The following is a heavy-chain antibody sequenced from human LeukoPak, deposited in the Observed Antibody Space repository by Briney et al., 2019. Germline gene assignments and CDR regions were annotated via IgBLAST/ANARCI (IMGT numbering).Heavy chain of an antibody. Sequence: PGRSLRLSCAASGFTFDDYAMHWVRQAPGKGLEWVSGISWNSGSIGYADSVKGRFTISRDNSKNTVYLQLDSLRVEDTAVYYCGKTTVGYSSGRYPGWPVDYWGQGTLVTVSS. V-gene: IGHV3-9*01. CDR2: ISWNSGSI. D-gene: IGHD2-15*01. CDR1: GFTFDDYA. J-gene: IGHJ4*02. CDR3: GKTTVGYSSGRYPGWPVDY.